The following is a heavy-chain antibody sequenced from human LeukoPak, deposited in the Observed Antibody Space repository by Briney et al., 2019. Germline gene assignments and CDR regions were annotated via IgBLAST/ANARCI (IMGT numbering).Heavy chain of an antibody. J-gene: IGHJ4*02. CDR2: IYPGDSDT. Sequence: GESLKIPCKGSGYSSTTYWIGWVRQMPGKGLEWMGIIYPGDSDTRYSPSFQGQVTISADKSISTAYLQWSSLKASDTAMYYCARSEMATVLSQDYWGQGTLVTVSS. CDR1: GYSSTTYW. D-gene: IGHD5-24*01. CDR3: ARSEMATVLSQDY. V-gene: IGHV5-51*01.